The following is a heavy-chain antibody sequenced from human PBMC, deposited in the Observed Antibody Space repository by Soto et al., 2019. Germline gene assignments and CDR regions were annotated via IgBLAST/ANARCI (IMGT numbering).Heavy chain of an antibody. CDR1: GFTFSSYA. CDR2: ISGSGGST. D-gene: IGHD3-22*01. J-gene: IGHJ4*02. V-gene: IGHV3-23*01. Sequence: HPGGPLRLSCAPSGFTFSSYAMRWVRQAPRKRLEWVTAISGSGGSTYYAETVMGRFTIYRDNSKNTVYLQMNSLRTEDTAVYYCSKIESRFFYDSTGYYPFDYWGQGTLVTVSS. CDR3: SKIESRFFYDSTGYYPFDY.